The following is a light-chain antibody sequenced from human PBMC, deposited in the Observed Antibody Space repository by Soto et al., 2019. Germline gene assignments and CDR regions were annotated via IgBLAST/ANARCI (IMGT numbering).Light chain of an antibody. Sequence: QSVLTQPPSASGTPGQRVTISCSGSGSSIGTNTVNWYRQLPGTAPKLLIYGDNQRPSGVPDRFSASKSGTSASPAISGLQSEDEADYYCAAWDGSLNNVLFGGGTKVTVL. CDR2: GDN. V-gene: IGLV1-44*01. CDR1: GSSIGTNT. J-gene: IGLJ2*01. CDR3: AAWDGSLNNVL.